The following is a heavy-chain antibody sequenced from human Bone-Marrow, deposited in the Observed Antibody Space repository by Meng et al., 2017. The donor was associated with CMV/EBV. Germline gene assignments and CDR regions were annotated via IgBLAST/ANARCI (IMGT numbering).Heavy chain of an antibody. CDR3: ARDYCYYDFCFNWFDP. V-gene: IGHV1-8*01. CDR2: MNPNSGNT. D-gene: IGHD3-3*01. Sequence: ASVKVSCKASGYTFPSYDINWVRQATGQGLEWMGWMNPNSGNTGYAQKFQGRVTMTRNTSISTAYMELSSLRSEDTAVYYCARDYCYYDFCFNWFDPWGQGTLVTVSS. J-gene: IGHJ5*02. CDR1: GYTFPSYD.